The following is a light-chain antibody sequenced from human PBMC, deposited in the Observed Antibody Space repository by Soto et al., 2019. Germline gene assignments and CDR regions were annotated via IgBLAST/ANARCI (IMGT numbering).Light chain of an antibody. CDR3: QQAYGAPPT. J-gene: IGKJ1*01. CDR2: AAS. V-gene: IGKV1-39*01. Sequence: DIRMTPSPSSLSASVGDRVTITCRASQSITTYLNWYQQTLGEAPKLLIYAASRLQIGVPSRFSGSGSGTDFTLTISSLQPEDFATYYCQQAYGAPPTFGQGTKVDIK. CDR1: QSITTY.